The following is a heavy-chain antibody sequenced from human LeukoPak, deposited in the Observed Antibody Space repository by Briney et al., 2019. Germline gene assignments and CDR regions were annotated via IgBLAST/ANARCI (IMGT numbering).Heavy chain of an antibody. V-gene: IGHV3-23*01. Sequence: GGSLRLSCAASGFTFSNYAMSWVRQAPGKGLEWVSAISGGGGSTYYADSVKGRFTISRDNSKNTLSLQMNSLRAEDTAIYYCAKRVPAAAGTRFDYWGQGPLVTVSS. CDR2: ISGGGGST. D-gene: IGHD6-13*01. J-gene: IGHJ4*02. CDR1: GFTFSNYA. CDR3: AKRVPAAAGTRFDY.